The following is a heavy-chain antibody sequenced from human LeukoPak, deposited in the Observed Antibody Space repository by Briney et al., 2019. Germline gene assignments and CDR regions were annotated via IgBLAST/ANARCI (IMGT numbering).Heavy chain of an antibody. Sequence: SVKVSCKASGGTFSSYAISWVRQAPGQGLEWMGGIIPIFGTANYAQKFQGRVTITADESTSTAYMEPSSLRSEDTAVYYCARKGEDSGSYYLFWGQGTLVTVSS. D-gene: IGHD1-26*01. V-gene: IGHV1-69*13. CDR1: GGTFSSYA. J-gene: IGHJ4*02. CDR2: IIPIFGTA. CDR3: ARKGEDSGSYYLF.